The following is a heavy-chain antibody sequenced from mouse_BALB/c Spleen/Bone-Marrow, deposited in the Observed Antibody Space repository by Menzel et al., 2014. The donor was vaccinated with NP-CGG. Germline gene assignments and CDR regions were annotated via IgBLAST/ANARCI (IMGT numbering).Heavy chain of an antibody. V-gene: IGHV5-17*02. CDR3: ASSYYGSSYYFDY. CDR1: GFTFSSFG. J-gene: IGHJ2*01. CDR2: ISSGSSTI. Sequence: EVQLVESGGGLVQPGGSRKLSCAASGFTFSSFGMHWVRQAPEKGLEWVAYISSGSSTIYYADTVKGRFTISRDNPKNTLFLQMTSLRSEDTAMYYCASSYYGSSYYFDYWGQGTTLTVSS. D-gene: IGHD1-1*01.